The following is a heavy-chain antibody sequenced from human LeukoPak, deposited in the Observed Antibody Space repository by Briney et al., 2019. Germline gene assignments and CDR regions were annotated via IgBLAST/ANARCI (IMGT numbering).Heavy chain of an antibody. CDR3: ARDSGRGGSYGTYYFDY. D-gene: IGHD1-26*01. Sequence: ASVKVSCKASGGTLSSYTISWVRQAPGQGLEWMGRIIPILGIANYAQKFQGRVTITADKSTSTAYMELSSLRSEDTAVYYCARDSGRGGSYGTYYFDYWGQGTLVTVSS. CDR1: GGTLSSYT. J-gene: IGHJ4*02. V-gene: IGHV1-69*04. CDR2: IIPILGIA.